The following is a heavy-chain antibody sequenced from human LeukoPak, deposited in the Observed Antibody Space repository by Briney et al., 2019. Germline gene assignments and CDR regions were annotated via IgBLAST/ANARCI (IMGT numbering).Heavy chain of an antibody. CDR2: IRSRINNYAT. CDR1: GFIFSDSA. J-gene: IGHJ4*02. D-gene: IGHD2-15*01. CDR3: ARLQDVVITASCDY. Sequence: GGSLRLSCAASGFIFSDSAIHWVRQASGKGLEWVGRIRSRINNYATAYTASVKGRFTISRDDAKNTAYLQMNSLKTEDTAVYYCARLQDVVITASCDYWGQGTLVTVSS. V-gene: IGHV3-73*01.